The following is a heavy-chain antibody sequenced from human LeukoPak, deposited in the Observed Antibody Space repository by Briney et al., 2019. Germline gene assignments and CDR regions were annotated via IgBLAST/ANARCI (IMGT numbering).Heavy chain of an antibody. CDR3: ARGYSGSITDRDAFDI. CDR2: INHSGST. V-gene: IGHV4-34*01. CDR1: GGSFSGYY. J-gene: IGHJ3*02. D-gene: IGHD1-26*01. Sequence: SSETLSLTCAVYGGSFSGYYWSWIRQPPGKGLEWIGEINHSGSTNYSPSLKSRVTISVDTSKNQFSLKLSSVTAADTAVYYCARGYSGSITDRDAFDIWGQGTMVTVSS.